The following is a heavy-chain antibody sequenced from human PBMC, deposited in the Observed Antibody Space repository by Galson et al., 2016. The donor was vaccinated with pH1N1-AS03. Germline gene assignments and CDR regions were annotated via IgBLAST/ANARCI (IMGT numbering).Heavy chain of an antibody. Sequence: SETLSLTCTVSGGSVSSYSWSWIRQPPGKGLEWIGQIYYTGDIIYTPSLRSRVTISVDTSKNQLSLSLSSVTAADTAVYYCGRHLRNSYSMDVWGQGTTVTVSS. J-gene: IGHJ6*02. D-gene: IGHD2-21*01. CDR1: GGSVSSYS. V-gene: IGHV4-59*08. CDR3: GRHLRNSYSMDV. CDR2: IYYTGDI.